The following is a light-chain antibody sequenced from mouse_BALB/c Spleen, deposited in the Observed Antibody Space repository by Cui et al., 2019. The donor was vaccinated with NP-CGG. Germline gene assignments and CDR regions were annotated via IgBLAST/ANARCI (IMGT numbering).Light chain of an antibody. J-gene: IGLJ1*01. Sequence: QAVVTQESALTTSPGETVKLTCRSSTGAVTTSNYANWVQEKPDHLFTGLIGGTNNRAPGVPARFSGSLIGDKAALTITGAQTEDEAIYFCALWYSNHWVFGGGTKLTFL. CDR3: ALWYSNHWV. V-gene: IGLV1*01. CDR2: GTN. CDR1: TGAVTTSNY.